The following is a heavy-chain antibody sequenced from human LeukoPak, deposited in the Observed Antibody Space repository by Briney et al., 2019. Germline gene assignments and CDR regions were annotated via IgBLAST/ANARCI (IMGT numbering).Heavy chain of an antibody. V-gene: IGHV3-20*04. J-gene: IGHJ4*02. Sequence: GALRLSCAASGFTFDDYGMSWVRQAPGKGLEWVSGIIWSGGSTTYADSVRGRSTISRDNAKNSLYLQMNSLRAEDTAFYYCARGGGGPLVWGTLGAFDYWGQGTLVTVSS. CDR2: IIWSGGST. CDR1: GFTFDDYG. D-gene: IGHD3-16*01. CDR3: ARGGGGPLVWGTLGAFDY.